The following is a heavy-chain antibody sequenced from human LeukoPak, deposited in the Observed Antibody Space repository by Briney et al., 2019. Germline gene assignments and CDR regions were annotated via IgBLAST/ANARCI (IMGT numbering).Heavy chain of an antibody. CDR1: GFSFSSYA. V-gene: IGHV3-30*14. D-gene: IGHD3-16*01. CDR2: ISYDANHE. Sequence: GGSLRLSCAASGFSFSSYAMYWVRQAPGKGLECVAVISYDANHEDYADSVKGRFTISRDNSKNTLYLQMNSLRAEDTAVYYCATAEGENLGQGTLVTVSS. J-gene: IGHJ4*02. CDR3: ATAEGEN.